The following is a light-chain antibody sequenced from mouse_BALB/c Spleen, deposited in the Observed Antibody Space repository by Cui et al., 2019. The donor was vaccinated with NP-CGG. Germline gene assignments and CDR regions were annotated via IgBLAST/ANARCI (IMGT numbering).Light chain of an antibody. J-gene: IGLJ1*01. Sequence: AVQCEESALTTSPGETVTLTCRSSTGAVTTSNYANWVQEKPDHLFTGLIGGTNNRAPGVPARFSGSLIGDKAALTITGAQTEDEAIYFCALWYSNHWVFGGGTKLTVL. V-gene: IGLV1*01. CDR2: GTN. CDR1: TGAVTTSNY. CDR3: ALWYSNHWV.